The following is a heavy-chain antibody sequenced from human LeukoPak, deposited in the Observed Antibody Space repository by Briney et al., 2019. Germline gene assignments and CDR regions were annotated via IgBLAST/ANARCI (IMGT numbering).Heavy chain of an antibody. CDR1: GYTFTSYD. V-gene: IGHV1-8*01. D-gene: IGHD3-10*01. CDR2: MNPNSGNT. J-gene: IGHJ4*02. CDR3: ARARAMVRGVKRYYFDY. Sequence: ASVKVSCKASGYTFTSYDINWVRQATGQGLEWMGWMNPNSGNTGYAQKFQGRVTMTRNTSISTAYMELSSLRSEDTAVYYCARARAMVRGVKRYYFDYWGQGTLVTVFS.